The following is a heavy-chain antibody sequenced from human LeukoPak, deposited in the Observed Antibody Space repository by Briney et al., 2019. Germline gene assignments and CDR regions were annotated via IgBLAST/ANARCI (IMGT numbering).Heavy chain of an antibody. J-gene: IGHJ4*02. V-gene: IGHV4-61*02. Sequence: SETLSLTCTVPGGSISSGSYYWSWIRQPAGNGLEWIGRIYTSGSTNYNPSLKSRVTISVDTSKNQFSLKLSSVTAADTAVYYCARADRITGTDFDYWGQGTLVTVSS. CDR1: GGSISSGSYY. D-gene: IGHD1-20*01. CDR3: ARADRITGTDFDY. CDR2: IYTSGST.